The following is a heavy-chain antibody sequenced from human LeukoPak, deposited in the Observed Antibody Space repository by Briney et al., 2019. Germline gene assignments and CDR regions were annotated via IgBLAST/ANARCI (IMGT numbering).Heavy chain of an antibody. J-gene: IGHJ4*02. CDR3: ARRSMANPFDY. V-gene: IGHV4-39*01. CDR2: IYYSGST. Sequence: PSETLSLTCTVSGGPISSSSYYWGWIRQPPGKGLEWIGSIYYSGSTYYNPSLKSRVTISVDTSKNQFSLKLSSVTAADTAVYYCARRSMANPFDYWGQGTLVTVSS. CDR1: GGPISSSSYY. D-gene: IGHD2/OR15-2a*01.